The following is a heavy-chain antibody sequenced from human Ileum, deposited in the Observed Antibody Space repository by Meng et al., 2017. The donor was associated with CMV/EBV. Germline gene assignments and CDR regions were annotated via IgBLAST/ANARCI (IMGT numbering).Heavy chain of an antibody. Sequence: SETLSLTCTVSGGSISGSSYYWGWIRQPPGKGLEWIGGLYYSGSTYYNPALKSRVTISIDTSKNQFSLKLSSVTAADTAVYYCARGLKRFLAGTWVPYYYGMDVWGQGTTVTVSS. D-gene: IGHD3-3*01. J-gene: IGHJ6*02. V-gene: IGHV4-39*07. CDR2: LYYSGST. CDR3: ARGLKRFLAGTWVPYYYGMDV. CDR1: GGSISGSSYY.